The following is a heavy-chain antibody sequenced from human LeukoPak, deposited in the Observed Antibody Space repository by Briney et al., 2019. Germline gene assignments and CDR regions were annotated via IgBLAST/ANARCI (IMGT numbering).Heavy chain of an antibody. CDR2: ISGGGGSA. CDR3: ASGRYCSGGSCYFYGDY. Sequence: PGGSLRLSCAASGFTFSSYAMSWVRQAPGMGLEWVSGISGGGGSAYYADSVKGRFTISRDNSKNTLYLQMNSLRAEDTAVYYCASGRYCSGGSCYFYGDYWGQGTLVTVSS. J-gene: IGHJ4*02. CDR1: GFTFSSYA. V-gene: IGHV3-23*01. D-gene: IGHD2-15*01.